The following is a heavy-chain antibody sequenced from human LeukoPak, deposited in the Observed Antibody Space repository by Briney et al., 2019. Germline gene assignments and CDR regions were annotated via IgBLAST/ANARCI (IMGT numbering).Heavy chain of an antibody. D-gene: IGHD5-24*01. J-gene: IGHJ4*02. V-gene: IGHV3-21*04. Sequence: GGSLRLSCAASGFTFSSFSMNWVRQAPGKGLEWVSSISSSSSYIYYADSVKGRFTISRDNAKNLLYLQMNSLSAEDAAVYYCVKDDGWVQYANWGQGTLVTVSS. CDR3: VKDDGWVQYAN. CDR2: ISSSSSYI. CDR1: GFTFSSFS.